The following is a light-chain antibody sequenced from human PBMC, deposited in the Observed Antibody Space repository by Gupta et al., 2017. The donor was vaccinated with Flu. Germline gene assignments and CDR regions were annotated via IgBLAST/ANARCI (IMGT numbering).Light chain of an antibody. CDR3: NADAGVNNLL. J-gene: IGLJ2*01. CDR1: SSDVGAYKY. CDR2: EVN. V-gene: IGLV2-8*01. Sequence: QSALPQPPSASGSPVQSVTLPCTGASSDVGAYKYVSWYQHHPGKAPKLIIYEVNNRPSGVPGRFSGSKSGNTASLTVSGLQAEDEADYYCNADAGVNNLLFGGGTKLTVL.